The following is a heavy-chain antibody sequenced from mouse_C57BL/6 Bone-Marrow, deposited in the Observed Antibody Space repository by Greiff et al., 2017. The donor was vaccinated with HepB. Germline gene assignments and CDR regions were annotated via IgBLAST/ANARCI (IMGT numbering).Heavy chain of an antibody. V-gene: IGHV2-5*01. Sequence: QVQLQQSGPGLVQPSQSLSITCTVSGFSLTSYGVHWVRQSPGKGLEWLGVIWSGGSTDYNAAFMSRLSITKDNSKSQVFFKMNSLQADDTAIYYGAISPYYYGSSRVAYWGQGTVVTVTA. CDR1: GFSLTSYG. D-gene: IGHD1-1*01. J-gene: IGHJ3*01. CDR2: IWSGGST. CDR3: AISPYYYGSSRVAY.